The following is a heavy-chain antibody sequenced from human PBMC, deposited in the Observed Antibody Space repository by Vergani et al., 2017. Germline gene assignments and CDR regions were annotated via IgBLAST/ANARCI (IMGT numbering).Heavy chain of an antibody. CDR1: GGSVSSGSYY. J-gene: IGHJ4*02. CDR3: ASVGYCSSTSCYAYYGIIDY. D-gene: IGHD2-2*03. Sequence: QVQLQESGPGLVKPSQTLSLTCTVSGGSVSSGSYYWSWIRQPPGKGLEWIGEINHSGSTNYNPSLKSRVTISVDTSKNQFSLKLSSVTAADTAVYYCASVGYCSSTSCYAYYGIIDYWGQGTLVTVSS. CDR2: INHSGST. V-gene: IGHV4-61*01.